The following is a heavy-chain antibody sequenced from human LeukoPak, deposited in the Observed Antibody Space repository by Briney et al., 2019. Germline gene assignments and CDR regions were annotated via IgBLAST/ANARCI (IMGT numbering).Heavy chain of an antibody. D-gene: IGHD2-8*01. CDR2: INPSGGST. Sequence: GASVKVSCKASGYTFTSYYMHWVRQAPGQGLEWMGIINPSGGSTSYAQKFQGRVTMTRDTSTSTVYMELSSLRSEDTAVYYCARGSIVLMGGANFDYWGQGTLVTVSS. CDR1: GYTFTSYY. V-gene: IGHV1-46*01. J-gene: IGHJ4*02. CDR3: ARGSIVLMGGANFDY.